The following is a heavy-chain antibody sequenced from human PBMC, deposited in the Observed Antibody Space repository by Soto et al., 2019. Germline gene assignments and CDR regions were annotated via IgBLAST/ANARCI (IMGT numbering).Heavy chain of an antibody. CDR1: GYTFTSYA. J-gene: IGHJ4*02. CDR2: INAGNGNT. Sequence: ASVKVSCKASGYTFTSYAMHWVRQAPGQRLEWMGWINAGNGNTKYSQKFQGRVTITRDTSASTAYMELSSLRSEDTAVYYCARVRSSGWYYDYWGQGTLVTVSS. CDR3: ARVRSSGWYYDY. V-gene: IGHV1-3*01. D-gene: IGHD6-19*01.